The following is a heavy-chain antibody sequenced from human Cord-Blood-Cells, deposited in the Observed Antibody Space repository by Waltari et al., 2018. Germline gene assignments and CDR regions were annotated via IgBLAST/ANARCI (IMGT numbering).Heavy chain of an antibody. D-gene: IGHD3-16*01. J-gene: IGHJ4*02. CDR3: ARGRGALGY. Sequence: QVQLQQWGAGLLKPSETLSLTCAVYGGSFSGYSWGWIRQPPGKGLEWIGEINHSGSTNYNPSLKSRVTISVDTSKNQFSLKLSSVTAADTAVYYCARGRGALGYWGQGTLVTVSS. V-gene: IGHV4-34*01. CDR1: GGSFSGYS. CDR2: INHSGST.